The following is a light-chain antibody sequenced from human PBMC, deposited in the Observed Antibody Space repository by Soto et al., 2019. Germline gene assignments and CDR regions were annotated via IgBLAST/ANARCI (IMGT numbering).Light chain of an antibody. Sequence: EIVLTQSPATLSLSPGERDTLSCRASQSVSSYLAWYQQKPGQAPRLLIYDTSNRATGIPARFSGSGSGTDFTLTISSLGPDDFAVYYCQQRSDWPSTFGGGTKVQIK. CDR2: DTS. CDR3: QQRSDWPST. CDR1: QSVSSY. V-gene: IGKV3-11*01. J-gene: IGKJ4*01.